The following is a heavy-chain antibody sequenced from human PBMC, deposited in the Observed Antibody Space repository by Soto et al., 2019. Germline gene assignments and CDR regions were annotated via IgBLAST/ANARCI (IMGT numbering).Heavy chain of an antibody. CDR2: IYYSGST. CDR1: GGSISSYY. V-gene: IGHV4-59*08. J-gene: IGHJ1*01. CDR3: ASVRTTAQYFQH. Sequence: SETLSLTCTVSGGSISSYYWGWIRQPPGKGLEWIGYIYYSGSTNYNPSLKSRVTISVDTSKNQFSLKLSSVTAADTAVYYCASVRTTAQYFQHWGEGTLVTVSS.